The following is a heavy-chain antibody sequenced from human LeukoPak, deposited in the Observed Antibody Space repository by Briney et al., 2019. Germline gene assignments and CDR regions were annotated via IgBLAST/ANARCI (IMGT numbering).Heavy chain of an antibody. Sequence: ASVKVSCKASGYTFTGYYMHWVRQAPGQGLEWMGWINPNSGGTNYAQKFQGRVTMTRDTSISTAYVELSRLRSDDTAVYYCARGTGEGYTYGRYYFDYWGQGTLVTVSS. CDR1: GYTFTGYY. CDR2: INPNSGGT. J-gene: IGHJ4*02. D-gene: IGHD5-18*01. CDR3: ARGTGEGYTYGRYYFDY. V-gene: IGHV1-2*02.